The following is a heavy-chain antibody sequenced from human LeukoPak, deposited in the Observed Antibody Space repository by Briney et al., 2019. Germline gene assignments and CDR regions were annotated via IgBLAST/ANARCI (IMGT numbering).Heavy chain of an antibody. Sequence: SETPSLTCTVSGGSISSGGYYWSWIRQHPGKGLEWIGYIYYSGSTYYNPSLKSRVTISVDTSKNQFSLKLSSVTAADTAVYYCARDHGSGSYQPYYYGMDVWGKGTTVTVSS. CDR2: IYYSGST. CDR1: GGSISSGGYY. J-gene: IGHJ6*04. CDR3: ARDHGSGSYQPYYYGMDV. D-gene: IGHD3-10*01. V-gene: IGHV4-31*03.